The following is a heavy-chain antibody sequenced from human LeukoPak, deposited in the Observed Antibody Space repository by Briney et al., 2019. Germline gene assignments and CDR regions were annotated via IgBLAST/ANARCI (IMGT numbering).Heavy chain of an antibody. V-gene: IGHV1-8*01. CDR2: MNPNSGNT. CDR1: GYTLTSYD. D-gene: IGHD3-10*01. Sequence: ASVKVSCKASGYTLTSYDINWVRQATGQGLEWMGWMNPNSGNTGYAQKFQGRVTMTRNTSISTAYMELSSLRSEDTAVYYCARGQTDRGDPQIYYYYMDVWGKGTTVTVSS. CDR3: ARGQTDRGDPQIYYYYMDV. J-gene: IGHJ6*03.